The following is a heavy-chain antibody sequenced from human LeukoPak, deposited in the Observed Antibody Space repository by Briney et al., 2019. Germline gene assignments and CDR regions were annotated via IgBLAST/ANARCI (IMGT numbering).Heavy chain of an antibody. D-gene: IGHD6-19*01. CDR2: IIPIFGTA. CDR3: ARSRAGYSSGWYYFDY. Sequence: SVKVSCKASGGTFISYAITWVRQAPGQGLEWMGGIIPIFGTANYAQKFQGRVTITADESTSTAYMELSSLRSEDTAVYYCARSRAGYSSGWYYFDYWGQGTLVTVSS. J-gene: IGHJ4*02. V-gene: IGHV1-69*13. CDR1: GGTFISYA.